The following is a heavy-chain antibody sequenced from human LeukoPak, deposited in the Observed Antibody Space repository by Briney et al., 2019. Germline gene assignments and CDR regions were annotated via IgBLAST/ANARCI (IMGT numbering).Heavy chain of an antibody. CDR1: GGTFSSYA. Sequence: ASVKVSCKASGGTFSSYAISWVRQAPGQGLEWMGGIIPIFGTANYAQKFQGRVTITADESTSTAYMELSSLRSEDTAVYYCARDCFVGYSSSSSYYYYGMDVWGQGTTVTVSS. D-gene: IGHD6-6*01. V-gene: IGHV1-69*13. CDR3: ARDCFVGYSSSSSYYYYGMDV. CDR2: IIPIFGTA. J-gene: IGHJ6*02.